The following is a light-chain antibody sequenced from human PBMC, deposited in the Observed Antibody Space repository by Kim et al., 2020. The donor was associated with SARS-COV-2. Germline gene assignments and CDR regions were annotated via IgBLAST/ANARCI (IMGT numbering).Light chain of an antibody. CDR3: QAWDSSTAAV. J-gene: IGLJ2*01. CDR2: QDS. CDR1: KLGDKY. Sequence: SQGQTASITCSGDKLGDKYACWYQQKPGQSPVLVIYQDSKRPSGIPERFSGSNSGNTATLTISGTQAMDEADYYRQAWDSSTAAVFGGGTQLTVL. V-gene: IGLV3-1*01.